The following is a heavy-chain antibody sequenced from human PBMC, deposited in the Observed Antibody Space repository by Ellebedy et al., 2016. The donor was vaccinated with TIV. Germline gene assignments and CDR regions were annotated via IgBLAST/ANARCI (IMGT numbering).Heavy chain of an antibody. V-gene: IGHV5-51*01. J-gene: IGHJ2*01. CDR2: IYPGDSDT. CDR1: GYSFTSYW. CDR3: ATLTYYYDSSGYSHWYFDL. Sequence: GESLKISCKGSGYSFTSYWIGWVRQMSGKGLEWMGIIYPGDSDTRYSPSFQGQVTISADKSISTAYLQWSSLKASDTAMYYCATLTYYYDSSGYSHWYFDLWGRGTLVTVSS. D-gene: IGHD3-22*01.